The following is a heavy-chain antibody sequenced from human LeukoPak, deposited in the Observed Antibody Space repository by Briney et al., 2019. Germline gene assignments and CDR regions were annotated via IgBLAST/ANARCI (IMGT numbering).Heavy chain of an antibody. Sequence: SETLSLTRTVSSGSISSSTSYWGWIRQPPGKGLEWIGSIYYSGRTYYNPSLKSRLTISVDTSKNRFSLKLSSVTAADTAVYYCARHPGITAAGTGFDIWGQGTMVTVSS. CDR3: ARHPGITAAGTGFDI. CDR1: SGSISSSTSY. D-gene: IGHD6-13*01. V-gene: IGHV4-39*01. CDR2: IYYSGRT. J-gene: IGHJ3*02.